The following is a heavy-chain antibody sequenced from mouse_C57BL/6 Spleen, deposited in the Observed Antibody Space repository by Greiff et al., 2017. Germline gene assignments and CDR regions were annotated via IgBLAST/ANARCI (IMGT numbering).Heavy chain of an antibody. Sequence: QVQLQQSGAELVRPGASVTLSCKASGYTFTDYEMHWVKQTPVHGLEWIGAIDPEAGGTAYNEKIKGKAILTADKSSSTAYMELRSLTSEDSAGYCCTRGGSDYWGQGTTLTVSS. CDR2: IDPEAGGT. CDR1: GYTFTDYE. CDR3: TRGGSDY. J-gene: IGHJ2*01. D-gene: IGHD1-1*01. V-gene: IGHV1-15*01.